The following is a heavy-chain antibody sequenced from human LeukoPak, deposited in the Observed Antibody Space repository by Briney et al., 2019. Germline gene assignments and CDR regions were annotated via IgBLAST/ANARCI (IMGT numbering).Heavy chain of an antibody. J-gene: IGHJ4*02. Sequence: ASVKVSCKASGYTFTSYDINWMRQAPGQGLEWMGWISAYNGNTNYAQKLQGRVTMTTDTSTSTAYMELRSLRSDDTAVYYCARDLYYDFWSGYYTWDYWGQGTLVTVSS. CDR2: ISAYNGNT. CDR3: ARDLYYDFWSGYYTWDY. D-gene: IGHD3-3*01. V-gene: IGHV1-18*01. CDR1: GYTFTSYD.